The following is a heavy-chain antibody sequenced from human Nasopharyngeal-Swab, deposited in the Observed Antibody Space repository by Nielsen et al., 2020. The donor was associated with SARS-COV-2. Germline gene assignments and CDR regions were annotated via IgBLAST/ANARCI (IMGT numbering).Heavy chain of an antibody. CDR1: GFTFSSYG. V-gene: IGHV3-30*03. Sequence: GGSLRRSCSASGFTFSSYGRHWVRPAPGKGLEWVAVISYDGSNKYYADSVKGRFTISRDNSKNTLYLQMNSLRAEDTAVYYCARDGFLGYSSNWSWAFDYWGQGTLVTVSS. CDR3: ARDGFLGYSSNWSWAFDY. J-gene: IGHJ4*02. CDR2: ISYDGSNK. D-gene: IGHD6-13*01.